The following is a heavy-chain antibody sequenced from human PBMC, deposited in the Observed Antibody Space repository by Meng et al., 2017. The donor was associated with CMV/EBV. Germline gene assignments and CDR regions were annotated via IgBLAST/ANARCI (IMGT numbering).Heavy chain of an antibody. J-gene: IGHJ4*02. CDR2: ISGSGGST. CDR3: ANGRGGLFDY. CDR1: GFTFDDYA. V-gene: IGHV3-23*01. D-gene: IGHD1-26*01. Sequence: GGSLRLSCAASGFTFDDYAMSWVRQAPGKGLEWVSAISGSGGSTYYADSVKGRFTISRDNSKNTLYLQMNSLRAEDTAVYYCANGRGGLFDYWGQGTLVTVSS.